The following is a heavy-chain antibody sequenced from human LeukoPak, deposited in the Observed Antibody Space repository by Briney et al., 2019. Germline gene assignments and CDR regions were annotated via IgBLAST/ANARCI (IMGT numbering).Heavy chain of an antibody. Sequence: PGGPLRLSCAVSGFTVSSNYMSWVRQAPGKGLEWVSLIYSGGSTYCADSVKGRFTISRDNSKNTLYLQMNSLRAEDTAVYYCAREDMTTVTTRWAFDIWGQGSMVTVSS. J-gene: IGHJ3*02. CDR2: IYSGGST. CDR1: GFTVSSNY. V-gene: IGHV3-53*05. D-gene: IGHD4-17*01. CDR3: AREDMTTVTTRWAFDI.